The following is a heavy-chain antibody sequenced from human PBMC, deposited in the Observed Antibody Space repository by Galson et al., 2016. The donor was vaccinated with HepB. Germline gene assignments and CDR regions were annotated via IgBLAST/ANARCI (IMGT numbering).Heavy chain of an antibody. CDR1: GFTFSSYA. J-gene: IGHJ6*02. CDR3: ARAWGNYGMDV. D-gene: IGHD7-27*01. V-gene: IGHV3-23*01. CDR2: ISGSGGET. Sequence: SLRLSCAASGFTFSSYAMTWVRQAPGKGLDWVSTISGSGGETHYADSVKGRFTISRDNSKNTLYLQMNSLRAEDTAVYYCARAWGNYGMDVWGQGTTVTVSS.